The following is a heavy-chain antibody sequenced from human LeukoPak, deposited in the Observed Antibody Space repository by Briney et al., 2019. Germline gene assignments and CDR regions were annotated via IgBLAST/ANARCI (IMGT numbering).Heavy chain of an antibody. CDR1: GGSISSSSYY. CDR2: MYYSGST. V-gene: IGHV4-39*07. D-gene: IGHD3-16*01. CDR3: ASVLGGHGLDI. J-gene: IGHJ3*02. Sequence: SETLFLTCNVSGGSISSSSYYWGWIRQPPGKGLEWIGSMYYSGSTYYNPSLKSRVTISVDTSKNQFSLKLTSVTAADTAMYYCASVLGGHGLDIWGQGTMVTVSS.